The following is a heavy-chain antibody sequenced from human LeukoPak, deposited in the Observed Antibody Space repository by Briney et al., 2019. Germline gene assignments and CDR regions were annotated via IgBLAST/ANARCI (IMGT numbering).Heavy chain of an antibody. CDR1: GYTFTSYG. CDR2: ISAYNGNT. CDR3: AVGYYDSSGYYSYYYYYGMDV. D-gene: IGHD3-22*01. J-gene: IGHJ6*02. V-gene: IGHV1-18*01. Sequence: ASVKVSCKASGYTFTSYGISWVRQAPGQGLEWMGWISAYNGNTNYAQKLQGRVTMTTDTSTSTAYMELRSLRSDDTAVYYCAVGYYDSSGYYSYYYYYGMDVWGQGTTVTVSS.